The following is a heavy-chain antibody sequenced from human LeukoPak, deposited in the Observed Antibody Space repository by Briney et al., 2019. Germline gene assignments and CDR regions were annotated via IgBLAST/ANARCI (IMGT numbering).Heavy chain of an antibody. D-gene: IGHD2-15*01. J-gene: IGHJ4*02. CDR3: ARTYRIGPFDY. Sequence: GGSLRLSCAAPGFTVSSNYMSWVRQAPGKGPEWVSVIYSGGSTYYADSVKGRFTISRDNSKNTLYLQMNSLRAEDTAVYYCARTYRIGPFDYWGQGTLVTVSS. V-gene: IGHV3-53*01. CDR2: IYSGGST. CDR1: GFTVSSNY.